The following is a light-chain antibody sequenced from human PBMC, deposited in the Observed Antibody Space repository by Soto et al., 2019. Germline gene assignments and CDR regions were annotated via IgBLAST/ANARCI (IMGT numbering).Light chain of an antibody. Sequence: EIVLTQSPATLSLSPGERATLSCRASQSVSSYLAWYHQKPGQAPRLLIYDASNRATGIPARFSGSGSGTDFTLTISILEPEDFAVYYCQQRSNWPYTFGQGTKLEIK. CDR1: QSVSSY. CDR3: QQRSNWPYT. V-gene: IGKV3-11*01. CDR2: DAS. J-gene: IGKJ2*01.